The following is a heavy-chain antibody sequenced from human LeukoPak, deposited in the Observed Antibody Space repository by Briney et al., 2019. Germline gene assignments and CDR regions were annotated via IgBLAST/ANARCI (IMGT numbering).Heavy chain of an antibody. CDR3: TTLAHDVHY. Sequence: PGGSLRLSCGASGFIFRNAWMTWVRQAPGKGLEWVGRLKSNPDGGTADYAAPVKGRFTISRDDSRNTLYLQMNNLKLEDTAVYYCTTLAHDVHYWSQGTLVTVSS. CDR2: LKSNPDGGTA. J-gene: IGHJ4*02. D-gene: IGHD3-3*01. V-gene: IGHV3-15*01. CDR1: GFIFRNAW.